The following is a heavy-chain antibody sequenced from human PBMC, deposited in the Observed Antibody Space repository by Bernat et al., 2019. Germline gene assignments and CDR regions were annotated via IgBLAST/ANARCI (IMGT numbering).Heavy chain of an antibody. CDR2: ISSSSSYI. V-gene: IGHV3-21*01. CDR1: GFSFSSYS. D-gene: IGHD6-13*01. Sequence: EVQLVESGGGLVKPGGSLRLSCAASGFSFSSYSMNWVRQAPGKGLEWVSSISSSSSYIYYADSMKGRFTISRDNAKNSLFLQMNSLRAEDTAVYYCAREGSRWFYDYWGQGTLVTVSS. CDR3: AREGSRWFYDY. J-gene: IGHJ4*02.